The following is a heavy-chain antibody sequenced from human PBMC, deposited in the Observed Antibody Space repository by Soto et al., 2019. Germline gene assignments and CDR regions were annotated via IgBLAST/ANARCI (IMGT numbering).Heavy chain of an antibody. J-gene: IGHJ5*02. Sequence: QVQLQESGPGLVKPSETLSLTCTVSGDSINNYYWNWVRQRPGKGLEWIGYVPYTESTNYIPSLKSPVAISMETFTNQFPLKLTSVTAADTALYYCASRRCLGVRCYEGNWLDPWGQGILVTVSS. CDR2: VPYTEST. V-gene: IGHV4-59*08. D-gene: IGHD2-8*01. CDR3: ASRRCLGVRCYEGNWLDP. CDR1: GDSINNYY.